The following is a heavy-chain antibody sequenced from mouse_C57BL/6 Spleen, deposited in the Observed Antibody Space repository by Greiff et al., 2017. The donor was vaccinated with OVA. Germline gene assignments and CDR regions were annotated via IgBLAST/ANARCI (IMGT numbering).Heavy chain of an antibody. CDR1: GYAFTNYL. CDR3: ASSGDYDRGYFAY. D-gene: IGHD2-4*01. J-gene: IGHJ2*01. V-gene: IGHV1-54*01. CDR2: INPGSGGT. Sequence: QVQLQQSGAELVRPGTSVKVSCKASGYAFTNYLIEWVKQRPGQGLEWIGVINPGSGGTNYNEKFKGKATLTADKSSSTAYMQLSSLTSEDSAVYFCASSGDYDRGYFAYWGQGTTLTGSS.